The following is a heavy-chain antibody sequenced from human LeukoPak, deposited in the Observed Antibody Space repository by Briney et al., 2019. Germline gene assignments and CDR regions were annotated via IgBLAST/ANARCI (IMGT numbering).Heavy chain of an antibody. CDR2: ISYDESNK. CDR1: GFTFSSYA. V-gene: IGHV3-30-3*01. D-gene: IGHD6-19*01. J-gene: IGHJ4*02. Sequence: GGSLRLSCAASGFTFSSYAMHWVRQAPGKGLEWVAVISYDESNKYYADSVKGRFTISRDNSKNTLYLQMNSLRAEDTAVYYCARRVAVAVDYWGQGTLVTVSS. CDR3: ARRVAVAVDY.